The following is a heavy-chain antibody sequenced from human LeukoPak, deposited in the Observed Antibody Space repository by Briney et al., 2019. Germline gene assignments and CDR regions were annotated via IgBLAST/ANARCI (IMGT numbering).Heavy chain of an antibody. J-gene: IGHJ4*02. D-gene: IGHD2-8*02. CDR1: GFIVSDDY. Sequence: GGSLRLSCAASGFIVSDDYISWVRQAPGKGLEWVSVIYSGGATFYADSVKGRFTISRDNSKNTVHLQMNSLRAEDTAVYYCASGGKYCTGGACYGDWGQGTLVTVSS. CDR2: IYSGGAT. CDR3: ASGGKYCTGGACYGD. V-gene: IGHV3-53*01.